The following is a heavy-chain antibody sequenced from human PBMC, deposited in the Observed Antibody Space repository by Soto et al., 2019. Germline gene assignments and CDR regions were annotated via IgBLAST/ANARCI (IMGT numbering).Heavy chain of an antibody. Sequence: GGSLRLSCAASGFTFSSYAMSWVRQAPGKGLEWVSAISGSGGSTYYADSVKGRFTISRDNSKNTRYLQMNSLRAEDTAVYYCAKGGQSTTGTTRHDDAFDIWGQGTMVTVSS. CDR3: AKGGQSTTGTTRHDDAFDI. J-gene: IGHJ3*02. D-gene: IGHD1-1*01. V-gene: IGHV3-23*01. CDR1: GFTFSSYA. CDR2: ISGSGGST.